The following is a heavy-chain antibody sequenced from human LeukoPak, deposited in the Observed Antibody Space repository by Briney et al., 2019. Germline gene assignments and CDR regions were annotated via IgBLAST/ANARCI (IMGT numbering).Heavy chain of an antibody. CDR3: ARDRWCSSTSCYAGLFIP. Sequence: GASVKVSCKASGYTFTGYYMHWVRQAPGQGLEWMGWINPNSGGTNYAQKFQGRVTMTRDTSISTAYMELSRLRSDDTAVYYCARDRWCSSTSCYAGLFIPWGQGTLVTVSS. CDR1: GYTFTGYY. J-gene: IGHJ5*02. V-gene: IGHV1-2*02. D-gene: IGHD2-2*01. CDR2: INPNSGGT.